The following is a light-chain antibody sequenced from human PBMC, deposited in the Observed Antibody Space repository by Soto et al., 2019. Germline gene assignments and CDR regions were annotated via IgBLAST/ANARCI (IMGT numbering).Light chain of an antibody. CDR2: AAS. CDR1: QSISSY. CDR3: QQSYSIPLT. J-gene: IGKJ4*01. V-gene: IGKV1-39*01. Sequence: DIQMTQSPSSLSASVGDRVTITCRTSQSISSYLNWYQQKPGKAPKLLIYAASSLQSGVPSRFSGSGPGTDFTLTISSLQPEDFATYYCQQSYSIPLTFGGGTKVDIK.